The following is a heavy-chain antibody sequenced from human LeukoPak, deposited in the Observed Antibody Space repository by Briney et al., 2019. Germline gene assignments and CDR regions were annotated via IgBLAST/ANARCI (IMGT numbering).Heavy chain of an antibody. J-gene: IGHJ2*01. D-gene: IGHD3-3*02. Sequence: QTGGSLRLSCAASGFSVSLNYMNWVRQAPGKGLEWVSILYSGIDTYYADSVKGRFTISRVSSKNMLFLHMNSLRAEDTAVYYCARVGDHFHWYLDLWGRGTLVTVSS. CDR3: ARVGDHFHWYLDL. V-gene: IGHV3-53*01. CDR2: LYSGIDT. CDR1: GFSVSLNY.